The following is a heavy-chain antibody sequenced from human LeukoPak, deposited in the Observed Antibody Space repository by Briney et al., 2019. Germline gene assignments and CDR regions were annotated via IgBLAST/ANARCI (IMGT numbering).Heavy chain of an antibody. CDR3: AKGGY. CDR1: GFTFGDYA. D-gene: IGHD3-16*01. V-gene: IGHV3-49*03. Sequence: GGSLRLSCIASGFTFGDYAMSWFRQAPGQGLEWVGFIRSKTYGGTPEYAASVKGRFTISRDNSKNTLYLQMNSLRAEDTAVYYCAKGGYWGQGTLVTVSS. CDR2: IRSKTYGGTP. J-gene: IGHJ4*02.